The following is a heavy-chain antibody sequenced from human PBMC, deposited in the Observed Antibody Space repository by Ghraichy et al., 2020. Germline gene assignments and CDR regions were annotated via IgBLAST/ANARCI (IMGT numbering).Heavy chain of an antibody. Sequence: TLSLPCAISGDSVSSNSAAWNWIRQSPSRGLEWLGRTYYRSKWYNDYASSVKSRITINPDTSKDQVSLQLNSVTPEDTAVYYCAREYDAPNWFDPWGQGTLVTVSS. D-gene: IGHD3-16*01. V-gene: IGHV6-1*01. CDR3: AREYDAPNWFDP. J-gene: IGHJ5*02. CDR2: TYYRSKWYN. CDR1: GDSVSSNSAA.